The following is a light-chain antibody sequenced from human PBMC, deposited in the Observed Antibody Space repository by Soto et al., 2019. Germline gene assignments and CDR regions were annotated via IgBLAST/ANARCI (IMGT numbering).Light chain of an antibody. CDR3: QVWDSGSDQGV. Sequence: SYELTQPPSVSVAPGQTARITCGGNNIGSKSVHWYQQKPGQAPVVVVYDDTDRPSGIPERFSGSNSGSTATLTISRVEAGDEADYYCQVWDSGSDQGVFGTGTKLTVL. V-gene: IGLV3-21*02. J-gene: IGLJ1*01. CDR2: DDT. CDR1: NIGSKS.